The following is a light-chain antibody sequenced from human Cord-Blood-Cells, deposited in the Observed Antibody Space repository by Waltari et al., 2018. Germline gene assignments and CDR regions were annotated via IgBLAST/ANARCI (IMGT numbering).Light chain of an antibody. J-gene: IGKJ1*01. CDR2: DAS. V-gene: IGKV3-11*01. CDR1: QRVSSY. CDR3: QQRSNWWT. Sequence: EIVLTQSPATLSLSPGERATLSCRASQRVSSYLAWYQQKPGQAPRLLIYDASNRATGIPARFSGSGSGTDFTLTISSLEPEDCAVYYCQQRSNWWTFGQGTKVEIK.